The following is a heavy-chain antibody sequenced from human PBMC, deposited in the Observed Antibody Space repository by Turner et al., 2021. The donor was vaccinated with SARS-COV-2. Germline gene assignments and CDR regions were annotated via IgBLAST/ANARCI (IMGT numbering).Heavy chain of an antibody. CDR1: GLTFSNAW. V-gene: IGHV3-15*01. D-gene: IGHD3-22*01. CDR2: NKSKTDGGTT. Sequence: VQLVSSGGGLVRPGESLRLSCAASGLTFSNAWMSWVRQDPGKGLEWVGRNKSKTDGGTTDYAAPVKGRFTNSRDDSNNTLYLKMNSLKTEDTAVYYCTTGTYYYDRSAYPNDAFDIWGQGTMVTVSS. J-gene: IGHJ3*02. CDR3: TTGTYYYDRSAYPNDAFDI.